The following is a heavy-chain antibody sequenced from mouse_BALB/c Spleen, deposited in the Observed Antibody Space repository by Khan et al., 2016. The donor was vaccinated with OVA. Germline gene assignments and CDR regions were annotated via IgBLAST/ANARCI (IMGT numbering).Heavy chain of an antibody. J-gene: IGHJ3*01. CDR2: IDPFNGDT. V-gene: IGHV1-31*01. CDR1: GYSFTSYY. CDR3: ARHGYVAWFAY. Sequence: EVQLQQSGPELMKPGTSVKISCKASGYSFTSYYIHWVKQSHGKSLEWIGYIDPFNGDTTYNQKLKGKATLTVDKSSSTAYMHLSSLTSEDSACYYCARHGYVAWFAYWGQGTLDTVSA. D-gene: IGHD2-2*01.